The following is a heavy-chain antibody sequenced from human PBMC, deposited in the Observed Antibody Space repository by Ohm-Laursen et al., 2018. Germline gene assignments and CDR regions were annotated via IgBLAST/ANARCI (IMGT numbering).Heavy chain of an antibody. CDR3: ARAQYNWNDYDY. CDR2: IKPNSGGT. CDR1: GYTFTAYY. V-gene: IGHV1-2*02. J-gene: IGHJ4*02. D-gene: IGHD1-1*01. Sequence: ASVKVSCKASGYTFTAYYMHWVRQAPGQGLEWMGWIKPNSGGTNYAQKFQGRVTMTRDTSISTDYMEVSSLTSDDTAVYYCARAQYNWNDYDYWGQGTLVTVSS.